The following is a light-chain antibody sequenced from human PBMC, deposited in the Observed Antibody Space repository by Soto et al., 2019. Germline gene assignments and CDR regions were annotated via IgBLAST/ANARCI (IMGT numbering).Light chain of an antibody. CDR2: DVY. CDR1: SSDVGSYNF. J-gene: IGLJ2*01. CDR3: SSYAGGGTFVL. V-gene: IGLV2-23*02. Sequence: QSALTQPVSVSGSPGQSITISCTGTSSDVGSYNFVSWYQQHPGKAPKLMIYDVYRRPSGISNRFSGSKSGNTASLTISGLQAEDEADYYCSSYAGGGTFVLFGGGTKVTVL.